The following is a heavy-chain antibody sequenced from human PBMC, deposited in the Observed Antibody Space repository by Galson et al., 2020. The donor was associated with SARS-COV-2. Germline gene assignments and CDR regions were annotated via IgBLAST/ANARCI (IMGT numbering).Heavy chain of an antibody. V-gene: IGHV3-7*01. Sequence: GGSLRLSCAASGFTSSSYWMTWVRQAPGKGLEWVANIKEDGSEKNYVGSMKGRFTISRDNAKNSLYLQMNSLRAEDTAVYYCARMIVGADHFDNWGQGTLVTVSS. CDR2: IKEDGSEK. J-gene: IGHJ4*02. CDR1: GFTSSSYW. CDR3: ARMIVGADHFDN. D-gene: IGHD3-22*01.